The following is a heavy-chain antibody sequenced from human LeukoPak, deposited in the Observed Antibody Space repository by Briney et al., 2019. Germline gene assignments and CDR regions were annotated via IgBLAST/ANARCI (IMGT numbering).Heavy chain of an antibody. D-gene: IGHD2-2*01. CDR1: GYTFTSYD. CDR2: MNPNSGNT. CDR3: ARGLIYCSSTSCYRYWFDP. V-gene: IGHV1-8*03. J-gene: IGHJ5*02. Sequence: ASVKVSCKASGYTFTSYDINWVRQATGQGPEWMGWMNPNSGNTGYAQKFQGRVTITRNTSISTAYMELSSLRSEDTAVYYCARGLIYCSSTSCYRYWFDPWGQGTLVTVSS.